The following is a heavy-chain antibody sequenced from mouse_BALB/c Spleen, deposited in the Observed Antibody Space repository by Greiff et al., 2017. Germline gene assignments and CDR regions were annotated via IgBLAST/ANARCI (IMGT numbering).Heavy chain of an antibody. CDR1: GFTFSSYA. V-gene: IGHV5-9-3*01. J-gene: IGHJ3*01. D-gene: IGHD3-1*01. CDR3: ARQEHSSGYPFAY. CDR2: ISSGGSYT. Sequence: EVKLVESGGGLVKPGGSLKLSCAASGFTFSSYAMSWVRQTPEKRLEWVATISSGGSYTYYPDSVKGRFTISRDNAKNTLYLQMSSLRSEDTAMYSCARQEHSSGYPFAYWGQGTLVTVSA.